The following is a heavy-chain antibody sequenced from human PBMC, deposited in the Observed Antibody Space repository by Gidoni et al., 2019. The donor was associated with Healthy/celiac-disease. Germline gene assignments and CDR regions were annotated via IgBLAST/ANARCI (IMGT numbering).Heavy chain of an antibody. Sequence: WVRQAGGGGVEWVAASGSSGGSTYDADSESGRFTITGDNTKNTLYLKRSRRGAEEAAVYCWAKEGVEYDRSGCIYWGQGTLVTVSS. V-gene: IGHV3-23*01. J-gene: IGHJ4*02. CDR2: SGSSGGST. CDR3: AKEGVEYDRSGCIY. D-gene: IGHD3-22*01.